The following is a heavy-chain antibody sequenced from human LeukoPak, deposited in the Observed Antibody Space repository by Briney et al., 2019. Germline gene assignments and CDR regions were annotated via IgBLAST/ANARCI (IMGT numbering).Heavy chain of an antibody. D-gene: IGHD5-12*01. CDR2: IKSDGSTT. CDR3: ARDRGYTQDY. J-gene: IGHJ4*02. CDR1: GFTVSAYS. V-gene: IGHV3-74*01. Sequence: PGGSLRLSCAASGFTVSAYSMSWVRQAPGKGLVWVSYIKSDGSTTNYADSVKGRFTISRDNAQNTLYLQMNSLRAEDTAVYYCARDRGYTQDYWGQGTLVTVPS.